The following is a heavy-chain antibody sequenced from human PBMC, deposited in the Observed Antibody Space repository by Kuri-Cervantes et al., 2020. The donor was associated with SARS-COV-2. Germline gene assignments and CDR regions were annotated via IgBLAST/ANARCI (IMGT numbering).Heavy chain of an antibody. Sequence: GESLKISCAASGFTFSDCSMHWVRQAPGKGLEWVAVISYDGSNTYYADSVKGRFTISRDNSKNTLYLQMNSLRAEDTAVYYCAREGAFDNYYYYYMDVWGKGTTVTVSS. J-gene: IGHJ6*03. CDR1: GFTFSDCS. CDR3: AREGAFDNYYYYYMDV. D-gene: IGHD1-26*01. V-gene: IGHV3-30*04. CDR2: ISYDGSNT.